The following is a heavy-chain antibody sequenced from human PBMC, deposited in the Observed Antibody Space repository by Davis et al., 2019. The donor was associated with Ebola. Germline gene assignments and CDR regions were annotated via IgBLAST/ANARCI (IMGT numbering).Heavy chain of an antibody. CDR2: IYYSGST. CDR3: ARGGPTVTTAYYYGMDV. Sequence: SETLSLTCTVSGGSISSYYWSWIRQPPGKGLEWIGYIYYSGSTNYNPSLKSRVTISVDTSKNQFSLKLSFVTAADTAVYYCARGGPTVTTAYYYGMDVWGQGTTVTVSS. J-gene: IGHJ6*02. D-gene: IGHD4-17*01. V-gene: IGHV4-59*08. CDR1: GGSISSYY.